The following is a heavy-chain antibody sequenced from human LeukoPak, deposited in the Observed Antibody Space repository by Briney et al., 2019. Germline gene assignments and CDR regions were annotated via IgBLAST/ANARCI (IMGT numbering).Heavy chain of an antibody. V-gene: IGHV5-51*01. D-gene: IGHD6-13*01. CDR3: ARHVPSYSSSPGSIMDV. CDR2: INPGDSDT. J-gene: IGHJ6*02. CDR1: GYTFTSYW. Sequence: GESLKISCKGSGYTFTSYWIGWVRQMPGKGLEWMGIINPGDSDTRYSPSFQGQVTISADKSISTAHLQWSSLKASDTAMYYCARHVPSYSSSPGSIMDVWGQGTTVTVSS.